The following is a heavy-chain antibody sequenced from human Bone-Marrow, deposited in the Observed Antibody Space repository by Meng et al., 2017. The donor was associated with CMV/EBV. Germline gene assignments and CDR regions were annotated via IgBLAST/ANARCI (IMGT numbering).Heavy chain of an antibody. D-gene: IGHD6-13*01. J-gene: IGHJ4*02. CDR3: ARGLLWGWEQLVGYYFDY. V-gene: IGHV3-30*04. Sequence: GESLKISCAASGFTFSSYAMHWVRQAPGKGLEWVAVISYDGSNKYYADSVKGRFTISRDNSKNTLYLQMNSLRAEDTAVYYCARGLLWGWEQLVGYYFDYWGQGPLVTVSS. CDR2: ISYDGSNK. CDR1: GFTFSSYA.